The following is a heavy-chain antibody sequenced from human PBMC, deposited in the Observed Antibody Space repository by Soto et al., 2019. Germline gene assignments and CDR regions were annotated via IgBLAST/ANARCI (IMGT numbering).Heavy chain of an antibody. CDR1: GGSISSGGYY. Sequence: SETLSLTCTVSGGSISSGGYYWGWIRQHPGKGLEWIGYIYYSGSTYYNSSLRNRVSISIATSKNQFSLKLSSVTAADTAVYYCARTGFCGGDCYWFDPWGQGTLVTVSS. D-gene: IGHD2-21*02. CDR2: IYYSGST. V-gene: IGHV4-31*03. CDR3: ARTGFCGGDCYWFDP. J-gene: IGHJ5*02.